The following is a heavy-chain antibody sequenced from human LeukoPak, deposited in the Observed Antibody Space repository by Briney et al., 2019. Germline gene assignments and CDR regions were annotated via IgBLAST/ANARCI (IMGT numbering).Heavy chain of an antibody. CDR2: IRYDGSNK. Sequence: GGSLRLSCAASGFTFSNAWMSWVRQAPGKGLEWVAFIRYDGSNKYYADSVKGRFTISRDNSKNTLYLQMNSLRAEDTAVYYCARCRGGDAARLYYYYYMDVWGKGTTVTISS. CDR1: GFTFSNAW. D-gene: IGHD2-21*02. J-gene: IGHJ6*03. V-gene: IGHV3-30*02. CDR3: ARCRGGDAARLYYYYYMDV.